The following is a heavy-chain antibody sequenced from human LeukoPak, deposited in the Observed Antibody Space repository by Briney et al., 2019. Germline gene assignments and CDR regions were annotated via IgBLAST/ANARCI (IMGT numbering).Heavy chain of an antibody. V-gene: IGHV3-7*01. CDR1: GFTFSSYW. CDR3: ARVTTLTIFGVVITYYYYYYMDV. J-gene: IGHJ6*03. CDR2: IKQDGSEK. D-gene: IGHD3-3*01. Sequence: GGSLRLSCAASGFTFSSYWMSWVRQAPGKGLEWVANIKQDGSEKYYVDSVKGRFTISRDNAKNSLYLQMNSLRAEDTAVYYCARVTTLTIFGVVITYYYYYYMDVWGKGTTVTVSS.